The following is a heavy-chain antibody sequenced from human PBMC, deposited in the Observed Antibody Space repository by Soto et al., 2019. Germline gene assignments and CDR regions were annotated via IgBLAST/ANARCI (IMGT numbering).Heavy chain of an antibody. J-gene: IGHJ2*01. CDR3: AREVIPLTTDRYFDL. D-gene: IGHD4-17*01. CDR1: GGSISGGVGGLYY. Sequence: SETLSLTCTVSGGSISGGVGGLYYWSWIRQPPGKGLEWIGYIYDSGSTYYNPSLKSRVTISVDTSKNQFSLRLSPVTAADTAVYYCAREVIPLTTDRYFDLWGRGTLVTVSS. CDR2: IYDSGST. V-gene: IGHV4-30-4*01.